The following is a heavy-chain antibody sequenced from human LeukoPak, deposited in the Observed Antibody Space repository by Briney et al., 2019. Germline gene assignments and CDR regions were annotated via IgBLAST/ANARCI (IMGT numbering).Heavy chain of an antibody. J-gene: IGHJ6*02. D-gene: IGHD6-19*01. Sequence: SETLSLTCTVSGGSISSYYWSWLRQPAGKGLEWIGRIYTSGSTNYNPSLKSRVTMSVDTSKNQFSLKLSSVTAADTAVYYCARVSNSIAVAGTGYYYGMDVWGQGTTVTVSS. CDR1: GGSISSYY. CDR3: ARVSNSIAVAGTGYYYGMDV. V-gene: IGHV4-4*07. CDR2: IYTSGST.